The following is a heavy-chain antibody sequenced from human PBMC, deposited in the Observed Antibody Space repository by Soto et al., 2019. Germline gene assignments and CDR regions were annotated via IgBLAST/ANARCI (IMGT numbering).Heavy chain of an antibody. CDR3: ARAIRGEYYYYGMDV. D-gene: IGHD2-21*01. V-gene: IGHV3-33*01. Sequence: GGSLRLSCAASGFTFSSYGMHWVRQAPGKGLEWVAVIWYDGSNKYYADSVKGRFTISRDNSKNTLYLQMNSLRAEDTAVYYCARAIRGEYYYYGMDVWGQGTTVTVSS. CDR2: IWYDGSNK. CDR1: GFTFSSYG. J-gene: IGHJ6*02.